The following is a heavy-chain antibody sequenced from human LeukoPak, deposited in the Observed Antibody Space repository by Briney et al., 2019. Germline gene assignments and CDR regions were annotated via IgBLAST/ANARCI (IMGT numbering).Heavy chain of an antibody. CDR2: IIPIFGTA. J-gene: IGHJ4*02. D-gene: IGHD1-26*01. CDR1: GGTFSSYA. Sequence: SVKASCKASGGTFSSYAISWVRQAPGQGLEWMGGIIPIFGTANYAQKFQGRVTITTDESTSTAYMELSSLRSEDTAVYYCARDSGSYLYFDYWGQGTLVTVSS. V-gene: IGHV1-69*05. CDR3: ARDSGSYLYFDY.